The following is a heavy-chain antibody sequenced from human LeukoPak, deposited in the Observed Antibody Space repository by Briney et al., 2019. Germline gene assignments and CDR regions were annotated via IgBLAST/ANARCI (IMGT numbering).Heavy chain of an antibody. V-gene: IGHV3-48*03. CDR2: ISSSGSTI. D-gene: IGHD3-10*01. J-gene: IGHJ4*02. CDR3: ERGALPPLFDY. CDR1: GFTFSSYE. Sequence: GGSLRLSCAASGFTFSSYEMNWVRQAPGKGLEWVSYISSSGSTIYYADSVKGRFTISRDNAKNSLYLQMNSLRAEDTAVYYCERGALPPLFDYWGQGTLVTVSS.